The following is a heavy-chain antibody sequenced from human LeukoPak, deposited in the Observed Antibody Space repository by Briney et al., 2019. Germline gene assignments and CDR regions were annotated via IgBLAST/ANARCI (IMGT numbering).Heavy chain of an antibody. D-gene: IGHD3-3*01. J-gene: IGHJ3*02. CDR2: IKSKTDGGTT. CDR3: TTSSFWSGYYTWASDI. V-gene: IGHV3-15*01. CDR1: GFTFSNAW. Sequence: GGSLRLSCAASGFTFSNAWMSWVRQAPGKGLEWVGRIKSKTDGGTTDYAAPVKGRFTISRDDSKNTLYLQMNSLKTEDTAVYYCTTSSFWSGYYTWASDIWGQGTMVTVSS.